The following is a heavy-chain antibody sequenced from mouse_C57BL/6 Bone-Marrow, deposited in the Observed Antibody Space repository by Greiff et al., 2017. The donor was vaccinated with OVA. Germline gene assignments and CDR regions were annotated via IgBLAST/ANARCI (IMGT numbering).Heavy chain of an antibody. CDR3: TREYYGSSPYYAMDY. CDR1: GYTFTDYE. Sequence: QVQLQQSGAELVRPGASVTLSCTASGYTFTDYEMHWVKQTPVHGLEWIGAIDPETGGTAYNQKFKGKAILTADKSSSTAYMELRSLTSEDSAVYYCTREYYGSSPYYAMDYWGQGTSVTVSS. V-gene: IGHV1-15*01. CDR2: IDPETGGT. J-gene: IGHJ4*01. D-gene: IGHD1-1*01.